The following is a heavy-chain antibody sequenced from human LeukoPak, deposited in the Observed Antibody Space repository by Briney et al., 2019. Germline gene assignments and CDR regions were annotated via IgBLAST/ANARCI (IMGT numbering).Heavy chain of an antibody. Sequence: PGGSLRLSCAVSGFTFSTAWMRWVRQAPGKGLEWVGRIKSKIDGETRDYAAPVRGRFTMSRDDSKNTVYLQINSLKSEDTAVYYCSARIVGTTGYFDYWGQGTLATVSS. CDR3: SARIVGTTGYFDY. CDR2: IKSKIDGETR. D-gene: IGHD1-26*01. J-gene: IGHJ4*02. V-gene: IGHV3-15*07. CDR1: GFTFSTAW.